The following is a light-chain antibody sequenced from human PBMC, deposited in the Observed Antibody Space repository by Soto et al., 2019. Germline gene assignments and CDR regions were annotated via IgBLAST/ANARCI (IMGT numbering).Light chain of an antibody. CDR3: HQYGSLPHS. Sequence: EIVLTQSPGTLSLSPGERATLSCRASQSVSGNQLAWYQQKPGQGPRLLIYAASSRATDIPDRFSGSASGTDFTSIISRLEPEDFGMYYCHQYGSLPHSFGQGTKVESK. CDR2: AAS. V-gene: IGKV3-20*01. CDR1: QSVSGNQ. J-gene: IGKJ2*01.